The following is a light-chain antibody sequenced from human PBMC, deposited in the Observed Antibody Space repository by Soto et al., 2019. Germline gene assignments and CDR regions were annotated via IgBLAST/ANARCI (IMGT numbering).Light chain of an antibody. CDR3: AAWDDSLNGVV. CDR1: RSNIGAGFD. CDR2: GNS. J-gene: IGLJ2*01. Sequence: QTVVTQPPSVSGAPGQRVTISCTGTRSNIGAGFDVHWYQHLPGTAPKLLIYGNSHRPSGVPDRFSGSKSGTSASLAISGLQSEDEADYYCAAWDDSLNGVVFGGGTKLTVL. V-gene: IGLV1-40*01.